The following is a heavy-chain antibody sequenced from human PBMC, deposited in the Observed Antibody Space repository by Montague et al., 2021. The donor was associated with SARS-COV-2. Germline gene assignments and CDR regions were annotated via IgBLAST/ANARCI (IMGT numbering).Heavy chain of an antibody. V-gene: IGHV2-5*02. CDR2: IYCDDDK. J-gene: IGHJ4*01. Sequence: LEWLALIYCDDDKRYSPSLKSRLTITKDTSKNQVVLTMPNMDPVYTATYYCAHIRSCWYGPYFEVWGNGTLVT. D-gene: IGHD6-19*01. CDR3: AHIRSCWYGPYFEV.